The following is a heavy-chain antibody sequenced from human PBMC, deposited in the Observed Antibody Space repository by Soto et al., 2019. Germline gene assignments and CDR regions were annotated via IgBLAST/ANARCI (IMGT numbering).Heavy chain of an antibody. J-gene: IGHJ3*02. CDR2: TYYRSKWYN. D-gene: IGHD2-2*01. CDR3: ARRKLGYCSSTSCYPDDAFDI. V-gene: IGHV6-1*01. Sequence: SQTLSLTCAISGDSVSSNSAAWNWIRQSPSRGLEWLRRTYYRSKWYNDYAVSVKSRITINPDTSKNQFSLQLNSVTPEDTAVYYCARRKLGYCSSTSCYPDDAFDIWGQGTMVTVSS. CDR1: GDSVSSNSAA.